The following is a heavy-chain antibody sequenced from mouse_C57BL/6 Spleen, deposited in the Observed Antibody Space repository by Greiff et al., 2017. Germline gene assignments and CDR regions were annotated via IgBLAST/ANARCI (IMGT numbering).Heavy chain of an antibody. D-gene: IGHD2-2*01. CDR1: GFSLTSYG. V-gene: IGHV2-4*01. CDR3: AKKGYGYDRDYFDY. Sequence: QVQLKESGPGLVQPSQSLSITCTVSGFSLTSYGVHWVRQPPGKGLEWLGVIWSGGSTDDNAAFISRLSISKDNSKSHVFFKMNSLQADDTAIYYCAKKGYGYDRDYFDYWGQGTTLTVSS. J-gene: IGHJ2*01. CDR2: IWSGGST.